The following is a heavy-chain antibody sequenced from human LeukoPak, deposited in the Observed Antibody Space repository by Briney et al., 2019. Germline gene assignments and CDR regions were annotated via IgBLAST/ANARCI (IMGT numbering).Heavy chain of an antibody. CDR2: FSNTENP. CDR1: GGSISSYY. Sequence: SETLSLTCTVSGGSISSYYWSWIRQSPGKGLEWIGSFSNTENPDYNPSLRSRITISGDTSKNQFALKMTSVTAADTAAYYCVRELRLSDGTEWAYWYFDLWGPATLVTVSS. CDR3: VRELRLSDGTEWAYWYFDL. V-gene: IGHV4-4*07. D-gene: IGHD1-26*01. J-gene: IGHJ2*01.